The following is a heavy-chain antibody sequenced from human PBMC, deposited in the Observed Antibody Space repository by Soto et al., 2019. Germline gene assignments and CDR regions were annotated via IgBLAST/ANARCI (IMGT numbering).Heavy chain of an antibody. Sequence: GGSLRLSCEASGFAFSSYAMHWVRQAPGKGLEWVGVISYDGNYIYYADSVKGRFTISRDNSKNTLYVQVNSLRPKDTAVYYCAKGILSATIGPYAMDVWGQGTTVTVSS. CDR2: ISYDGNYI. J-gene: IGHJ6*02. V-gene: IGHV3-30*18. CDR1: GFAFSSYA. D-gene: IGHD3-16*01. CDR3: AKGILSATIGPYAMDV.